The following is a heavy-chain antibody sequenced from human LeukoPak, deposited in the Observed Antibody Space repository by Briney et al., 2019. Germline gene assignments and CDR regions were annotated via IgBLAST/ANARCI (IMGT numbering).Heavy chain of an antibody. D-gene: IGHD4-23*01. Sequence: SETLSLTCTVSTDSMISYYWNWVRQSTGRGLEWIGRIYSGGTAQYNPSLKSRVTMSIDTSKNQFFLKLNSVTAADTAMYYCAREEADYGGSHLDYWGQGALVTVSS. CDR1: TDSMISYY. J-gene: IGHJ4*02. CDR2: IYSGGTA. V-gene: IGHV4-4*07. CDR3: AREEADYGGSHLDY.